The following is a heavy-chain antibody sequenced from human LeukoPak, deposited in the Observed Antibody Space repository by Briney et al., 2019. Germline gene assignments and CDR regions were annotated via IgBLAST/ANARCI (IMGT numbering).Heavy chain of an antibody. CDR3: AKDTIGGWEYYFDY. CDR2: ISYDGSNK. J-gene: IGHJ4*02. V-gene: IGHV3-30*18. Sequence: GGSLRLSCAASGFTSSSYGMHWVRQAPGKGLEWVAVISYDGSNKYYADSVKGRLTISRDNSKNTLYLQMNSLRAEDTAVYYCAKDTIGGWEYYFDYWGQGTLVTVSS. D-gene: IGHD6-19*01. CDR1: GFTSSSYG.